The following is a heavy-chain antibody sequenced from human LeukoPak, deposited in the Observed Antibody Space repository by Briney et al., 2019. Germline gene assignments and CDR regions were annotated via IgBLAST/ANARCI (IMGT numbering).Heavy chain of an antibody. V-gene: IGHV1-69*13. CDR1: GGTFSSYA. CDR2: IIPIFGTA. CDR3: ARRELDAFDI. Sequence: VASVKVSCKASGGTFSSYAIIWVRQAPGQGLEWMRGIIPIFGTANYAQKFQGRVTITADESTSTAYMELSSLRSEDTAVYYCARRELDAFDIWGQGTMVTVSS. J-gene: IGHJ3*02. D-gene: IGHD1-26*01.